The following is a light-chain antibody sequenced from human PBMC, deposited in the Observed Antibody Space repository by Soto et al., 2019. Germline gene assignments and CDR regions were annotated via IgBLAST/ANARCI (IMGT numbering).Light chain of an antibody. V-gene: IGKV1-39*01. Sequence: DIQMTQSPSSLSASVGDRVTITCRASQSISSYLNWYQQKPGKAPKLLIYAASSLQSGVPSRFSGRGSGTDFTLTISSLQPEGFAPYYCQQSYSTPFTFGPGTKVDIK. CDR2: AAS. CDR3: QQSYSTPFT. CDR1: QSISSY. J-gene: IGKJ3*01.